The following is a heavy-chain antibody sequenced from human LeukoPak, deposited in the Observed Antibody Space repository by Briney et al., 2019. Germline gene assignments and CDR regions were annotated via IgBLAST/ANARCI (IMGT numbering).Heavy chain of an antibody. V-gene: IGHV5-51*01. CDR1: GYSFTSYW. J-gene: IGHJ4*02. CDR3: ARQTNYYDSSGYYWIMYDY. Sequence: GESLKISCKGSGYSFTSYWIGWVRPMPGKGLEWMGIIYPGDSDTRYSPSFQGQVTISADKSISTAYLQWSSLKASDTAMYYCARQTNYYDSSGYYWIMYDYWGQGTLVTVSS. D-gene: IGHD3-22*01. CDR2: IYPGDSDT.